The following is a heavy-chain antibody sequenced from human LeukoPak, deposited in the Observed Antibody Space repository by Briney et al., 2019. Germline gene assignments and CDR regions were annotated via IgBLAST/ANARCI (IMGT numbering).Heavy chain of an antibody. Sequence: ASVKVSCKASGYTFTDYYIHWVRQAPGQGLEWMGWINPNSGVTNYAQKFQGRVTMTRDRSISTAYMALSRLRSDDTAVYYCARGGDYDILTGYLSSDYFDYWGQGTLVTVSS. V-gene: IGHV1-2*02. D-gene: IGHD3-9*01. CDR3: ARGGDYDILTGYLSSDYFDY. CDR2: INPNSGVT. J-gene: IGHJ4*02. CDR1: GYTFTDYY.